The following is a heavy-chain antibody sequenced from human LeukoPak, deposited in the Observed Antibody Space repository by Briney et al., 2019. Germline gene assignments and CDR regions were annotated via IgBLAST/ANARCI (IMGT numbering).Heavy chain of an antibody. CDR2: FDVAETDT. CDR3: ASQSGYSSGQRDY. Sequence: ASVKVSCKVSGYTLSELSMHWVRQSPGKGLEWMGGFDVAETDTIYAQKFQGRVTMTEDTSTDTAYMELSSLRSEDTAVYYCASQSGYSSGQRDYWGQGTLVTVSS. V-gene: IGHV1-24*01. J-gene: IGHJ4*02. D-gene: IGHD6-19*01. CDR1: GYTLSELS.